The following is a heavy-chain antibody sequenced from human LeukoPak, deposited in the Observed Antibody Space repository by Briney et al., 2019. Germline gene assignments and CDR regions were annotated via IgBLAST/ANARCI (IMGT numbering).Heavy chain of an antibody. V-gene: IGHV4-59*01. CDR2: IYYSGST. CDR1: GGSISSYY. D-gene: IGHD5-18*01. J-gene: IGHJ6*02. Sequence: SETLSLTCTVSGGSISSYYWSWIRQPPGKGLEWIGYIYYSGSTNYNSSLKSRVTISVDTSKNQFSLKLSSVTAADTAVYYCARGGYSYGYPLYYYYGMDVWGQGTTVTVSS. CDR3: ARGGYSYGYPLYYYYGMDV.